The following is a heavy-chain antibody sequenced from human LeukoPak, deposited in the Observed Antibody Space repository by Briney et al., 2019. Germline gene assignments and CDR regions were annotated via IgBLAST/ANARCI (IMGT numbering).Heavy chain of an antibody. J-gene: IGHJ5*02. CDR3: ARSGVPGAMTWFDP. CDR1: GYSFTTYW. Sequence: GESLKISCKGSGYSFTTYWIGWVRQMPRKGLEWMGIIFPGDSDTRYSPSFQGQVTISADKSINAAYLQWRSLKAPDTAMYYCARSGVPGAMTWFDPWGQGTLVTVSS. D-gene: IGHD2-2*01. CDR2: IFPGDSDT. V-gene: IGHV5-51*01.